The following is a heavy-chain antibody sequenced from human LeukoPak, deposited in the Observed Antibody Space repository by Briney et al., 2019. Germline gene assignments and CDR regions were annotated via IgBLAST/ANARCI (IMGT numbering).Heavy chain of an antibody. Sequence: GESLKISCKGSGYSFTSYWIGWVRQMPGKGLEWMGIIYPGDSDTRYSPSLQGQVTISADKSISTAYLQWSSLQASDTAMYYCXXXMSYGDYVPRYFDYWGQGTLVTVSS. CDR3: XXXMSYGDYVPRYFDY. CDR2: IYPGDSDT. D-gene: IGHD4-17*01. CDR1: GYSFTSYW. J-gene: IGHJ4*02. V-gene: IGHV5-51*01.